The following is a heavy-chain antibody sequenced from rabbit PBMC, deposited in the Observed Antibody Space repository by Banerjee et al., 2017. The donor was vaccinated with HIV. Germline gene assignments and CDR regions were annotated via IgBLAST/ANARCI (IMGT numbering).Heavy chain of an antibody. CDR3: ARDNSDDDYVTFDP. CDR1: GFSFSSRYY. J-gene: IGHJ2*01. V-gene: IGHV1S40*01. CDR2: IYTGSSGST. D-gene: IGHD2-1*01. Sequence: QSLEESGGDLVKPGASLTLTCTASGFSFSSRYYMCWVRQAPGKGLEWIGCIYTGSSGSTYYASWAKGRFTISKTSSTTVTLQMTSLTAADTATYFCARDNSDDDYVTFDPWGPGTLVTVS.